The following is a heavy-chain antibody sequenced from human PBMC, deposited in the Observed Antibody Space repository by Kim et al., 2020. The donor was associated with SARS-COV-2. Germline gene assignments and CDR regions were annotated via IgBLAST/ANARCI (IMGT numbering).Heavy chain of an antibody. J-gene: IGHJ5*02. Sequence: GGSLRLSCAASGFTFSTYWMHWVRQAPGKGLVWVSRINSDGSTTTYADSVKGRFTISRDNAKNTVYLQMNSLRAEDTAVYYCASERASSSSGGRWFDPWGQGTLVTVSS. CDR2: INSDGSTT. CDR1: GFTFSTYW. D-gene: IGHD6-6*01. CDR3: ASERASSSSGGRWFDP. V-gene: IGHV3-74*01.